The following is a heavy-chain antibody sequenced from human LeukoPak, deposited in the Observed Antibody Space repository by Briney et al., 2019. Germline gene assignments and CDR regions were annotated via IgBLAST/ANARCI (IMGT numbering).Heavy chain of an antibody. CDR1: GFTFGGYG. D-gene: IGHD1-14*01. J-gene: IGHJ4*02. V-gene: IGHV3-33*01. CDR3: TRYNNGHFDY. Sequence: PGVSLRLSCAGSGFTFGGYGMHWFRQTPAKGLEWVAVIAYDGSRAFYADSVKGRFTISKDNTKNTMSVQMDDLRAEDTAVYCCTRYNNGHFDYWGQGTLVTVSS. CDR2: IAYDGSRA.